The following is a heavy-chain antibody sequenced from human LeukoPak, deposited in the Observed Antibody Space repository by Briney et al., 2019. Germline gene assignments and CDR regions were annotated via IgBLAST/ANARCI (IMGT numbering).Heavy chain of an antibody. Sequence: GSSVKVSCKASGGTFSSYAISWVRQAPGQGLEWMGGIIPIFGTANYAQKFQSRVTITADESTSTAYMELSSLRSEDTAVYYCARVDQNWFDPWGQGTLVTVSS. V-gene: IGHV1-69*01. CDR2: IIPIFGTA. D-gene: IGHD2-2*01. CDR3: ARVDQNWFDP. J-gene: IGHJ5*02. CDR1: GGTFSSYA.